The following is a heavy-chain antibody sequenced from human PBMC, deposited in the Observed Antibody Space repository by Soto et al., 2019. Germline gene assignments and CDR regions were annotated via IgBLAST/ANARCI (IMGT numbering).Heavy chain of an antibody. CDR3: AHGSCSSADCYPNPYLDY. Sequence: QITLKESGPTLVKPTQTLTLTCTFSGFSLSTTAEGVGWIRQPPGKALEWLALIYWDDDERYSPSLKSRLTITKDTSKNQVVLTMTNVDPVDTATYYCAHGSCSSADCYPNPYLDYWRQGILVTVSS. D-gene: IGHD2-2*01. CDR2: IYWDDDE. CDR1: GFSLSTTAEG. J-gene: IGHJ4*02. V-gene: IGHV2-5*02.